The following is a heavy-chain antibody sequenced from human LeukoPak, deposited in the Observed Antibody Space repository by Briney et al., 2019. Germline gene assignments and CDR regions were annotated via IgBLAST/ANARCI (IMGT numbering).Heavy chain of an antibody. V-gene: IGHV1-2*02. CDR1: GYSFTNYY. J-gene: IGHJ4*02. CDR2: INPTSGGT. D-gene: IGHD3-22*01. CDR3: STHANGYYYH. Sequence: GASVKVSCKTSGYSFTNYYIHWVRQAPGQGLEWMGWINPTSGGTEYAQKFQGRVTMTEDTSTDTAYMELSSLRSDDTAVYYCSTHANGYYYHWGQGTLVTVSS.